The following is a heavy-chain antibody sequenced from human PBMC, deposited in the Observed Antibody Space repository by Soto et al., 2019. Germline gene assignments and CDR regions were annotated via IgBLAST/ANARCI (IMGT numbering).Heavy chain of an antibody. V-gene: IGHV3-21*01. CDR2: ISSSSSYI. J-gene: IGHJ1*01. D-gene: IGHD2-15*01. Sequence: GGSLRLSCAASGFTFSSYSMNWVRQAPGKGLEWVSSISSSSSYIYYADSVKGRFTISRDNAKNSLYLQMNSLRAEDTAVYYCARDPTKRVAATLASVYFQHWGQGTLVTVSS. CDR1: GFTFSSYS. CDR3: ARDPTKRVAATLASVYFQH.